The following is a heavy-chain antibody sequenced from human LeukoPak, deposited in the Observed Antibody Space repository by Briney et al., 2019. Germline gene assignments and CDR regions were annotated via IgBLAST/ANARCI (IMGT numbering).Heavy chain of an antibody. J-gene: IGHJ4*02. CDR2: ISYTGST. D-gene: IGHD3/OR15-3a*01. Sequence: SETLSLTCNVSGGSISSDYWSWIRQPPGKGLEWIGYISYTGSTNYNPSLKSRVTISVDTSKNQFSLRLTSVTAADTAVYYCARQTGSGLFILPGGQGTLVTVSS. CDR3: ARQTGSGLFILP. V-gene: IGHV4-59*08. CDR1: GGSISSDY.